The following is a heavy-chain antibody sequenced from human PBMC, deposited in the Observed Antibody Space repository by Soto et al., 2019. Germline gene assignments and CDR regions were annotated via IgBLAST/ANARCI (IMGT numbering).Heavy chain of an antibody. CDR1: GGTFSSYA. V-gene: IGHV1-69*01. D-gene: IGHD2-15*01. J-gene: IGHJ5*02. CDR2: IIPIFGTA. CDR3: ATTRDLVVAANNWFDP. Sequence: QVQLVQSGAEVQKPGSSVKVSCKASGGTFSSYAISWVRQAPGHGLEWMGGIIPIFGTANYAQKFQGRVTITADESTSTAYMELSSLRSEDTAVYYCATTRDLVVAANNWFDPWGQGTLVTVSS.